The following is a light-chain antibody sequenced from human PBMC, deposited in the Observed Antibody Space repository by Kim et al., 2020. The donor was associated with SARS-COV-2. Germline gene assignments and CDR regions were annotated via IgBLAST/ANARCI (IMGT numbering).Light chain of an antibody. V-gene: IGLV3-9*01. CDR3: QVWDSSTGV. J-gene: IGLJ3*02. CDR2: RDR. Sequence: VALGQTARLTCGGNSIGTKDVHGFQQKPGQAPVLVIYRDRNRPSGIPERFSGSNSGNTATLTISRARPGDEADYYCQVWDSSTGVFGGGTQLTVL. CDR1: SIGTKD.